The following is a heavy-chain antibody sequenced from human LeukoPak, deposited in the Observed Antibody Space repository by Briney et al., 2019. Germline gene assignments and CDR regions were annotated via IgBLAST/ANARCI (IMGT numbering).Heavy chain of an antibody. J-gene: IGHJ4*02. Sequence: GGSLRLSCVASGFTFSSYSINWVRQAPGKGLEWVSYISSSSTTIYYADSVKGRFTITRDNAKNSLYLQMNSLRAEDTAVYYCARSFYYDTLTGYDFFDYWGQGTLVTVSS. CDR1: GFTFSSYS. CDR2: ISSSSTTI. V-gene: IGHV3-48*04. D-gene: IGHD3-9*01. CDR3: ARSFYYDTLTGYDFFDY.